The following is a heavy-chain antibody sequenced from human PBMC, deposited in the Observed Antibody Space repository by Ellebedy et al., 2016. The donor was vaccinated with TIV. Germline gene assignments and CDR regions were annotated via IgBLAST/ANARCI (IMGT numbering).Heavy chain of an antibody. J-gene: IGHJ4*02. CDR3: ARGSLHDTGGYDC. D-gene: IGHD3-22*01. CDR2: MNPNSGST. CDR1: GYTFTSYD. V-gene: IGHV1-8*03. Sequence: AASVKVSCKASGYTFTSYDINWVRQATGQGLEWMGWMNPNSGSTGYAQKFQGRVTITRDTSMSTTYMELSSLRSEDTAVYFCARGSLHDTGGYDCWGQGTLVAVSS.